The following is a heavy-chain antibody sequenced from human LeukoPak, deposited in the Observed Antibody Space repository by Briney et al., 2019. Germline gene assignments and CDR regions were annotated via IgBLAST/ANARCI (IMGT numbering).Heavy chain of an antibody. CDR1: GGTFSSYA. CDR2: IIPIFGTA. Sequence: SVMVSCKASGGTFSSYAISWVRQAPGQGLEWVGGIIPIFGTANYAQKFQGRVTITADKSTSTAYMELSSLRSEDTAVYYCARPKKGVLMVYAFDYWGQGTLVTVSS. CDR3: ARPKKGVLMVYAFDY. D-gene: IGHD2-8*01. J-gene: IGHJ4*02. V-gene: IGHV1-69*06.